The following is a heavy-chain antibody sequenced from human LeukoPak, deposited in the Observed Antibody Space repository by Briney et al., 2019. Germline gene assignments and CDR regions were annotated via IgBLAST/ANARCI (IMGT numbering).Heavy chain of an antibody. Sequence: GGSLRLSCAASGFTFSSYGMHWVRQAPGKGLEWVAFIRCDGSNKYYADSVKGRFTISRDNSKNTLYLQMNSLRAEDTAVYYCAKDSGIAAAGTGTPTTELDYWGQGTLVTVSS. V-gene: IGHV3-30*02. J-gene: IGHJ4*02. CDR1: GFTFSSYG. CDR2: IRCDGSNK. D-gene: IGHD6-13*01. CDR3: AKDSGIAAAGTGTPTTELDY.